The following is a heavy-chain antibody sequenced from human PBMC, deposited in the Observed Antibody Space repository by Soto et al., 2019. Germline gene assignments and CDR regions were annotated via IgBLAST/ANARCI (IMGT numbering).Heavy chain of an antibody. V-gene: IGHV4-59*01. CDR2: MYYSGST. CDR1: GGSMSWYY. J-gene: IGHJ6*03. CDR3: ARAIRNYYYYYMDV. D-gene: IGHD5-12*01. Sequence: QVLLQESGPGLVKPSETLSLTCTVSGGSMSWYYWSWIRQAPGKGLEWIGYMYYSGSTNYNPSLTSRAAISVDTSKNQFSLKLSSVTSADTAVYYCARAIRNYYYYYMDVWAKGTTVTVSS.